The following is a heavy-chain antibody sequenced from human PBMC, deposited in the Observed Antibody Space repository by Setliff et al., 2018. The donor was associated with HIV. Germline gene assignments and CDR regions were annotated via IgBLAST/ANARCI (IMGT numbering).Heavy chain of an antibody. CDR3: ARGDGYRGNDAYYDSGMDV. J-gene: IGHJ6*02. Sequence: SETLSLTCKVSGAPISSYYWNWIRQPPGKGPEWIGYIYNSGYTNYKPSLKSRVTISLDTSKNQFSLNLRSVTAADTAVYYCARGDGYRGNDAYYDSGMDVWGQGITVTSP. CDR2: IYNSGYT. CDR1: GAPISSYY. D-gene: IGHD6-13*01. V-gene: IGHV4-59*01.